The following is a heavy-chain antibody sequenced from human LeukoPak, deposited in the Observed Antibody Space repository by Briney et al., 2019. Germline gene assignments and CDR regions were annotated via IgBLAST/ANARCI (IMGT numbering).Heavy chain of an antibody. J-gene: IGHJ1*01. CDR2: IYTSGTT. D-gene: IGHD6-19*01. V-gene: IGHV4-4*07. CDR1: GDAISSYY. Sequence: SETLSLTFAVSGDAISSYYWSWIRQPAGEGLEWIGRIYTSGTTNYNSSLKSRLTMSVDTSKNQSSLKLSSVTAADTAVYYCARLGSSGSAQYFQDWGQGTLVTVSS. CDR3: ARLGSSGSAQYFQD.